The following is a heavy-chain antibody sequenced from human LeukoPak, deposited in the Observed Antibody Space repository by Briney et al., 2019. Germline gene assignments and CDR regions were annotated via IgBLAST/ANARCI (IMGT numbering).Heavy chain of an antibody. D-gene: IGHD6-13*01. V-gene: IGHV4-34*01. Sequence: SETLSLTCAVYGGSFSDDFWSWIRQPPGKGLEWIGEIDHGGSANYNPSLKSRVTISADTSKKQFSLKLSSVTAADTALYYCARDHSSSWYGSWLYWGQGTLVTVSS. CDR2: IDHGGSA. CDR1: GGSFSDDF. J-gene: IGHJ4*02. CDR3: ARDHSSSWYGSWLY.